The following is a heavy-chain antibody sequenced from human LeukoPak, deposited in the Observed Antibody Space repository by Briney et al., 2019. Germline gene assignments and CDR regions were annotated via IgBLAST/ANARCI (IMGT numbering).Heavy chain of an antibody. CDR2: ISGSGGST. CDR1: GFTFSSYA. Sequence: PGGSLRLSCAASGFTFSSYAMSWVRQAPGKGLEWVSAISGSGGSTYYADSVKGRLPISRDTSKNTLYLQMNSLRAEDTAVYYCAKYVDIVATIADYWGQGTLVTVSS. V-gene: IGHV3-23*01. J-gene: IGHJ4*02. CDR3: AKYVDIVATIADY. D-gene: IGHD5-12*01.